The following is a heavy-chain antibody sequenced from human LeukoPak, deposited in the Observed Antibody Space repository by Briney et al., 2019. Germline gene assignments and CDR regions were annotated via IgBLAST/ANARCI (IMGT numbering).Heavy chain of an antibody. J-gene: IGHJ6*04. CDR3: ARAETRQPLGV. D-gene: IGHD5-24*01. CDR1: GFTFSSNG. Sequence: GGSLRLSCAASGFTFSSNGMHWVRQAASKGLEWVAFISYDGSNKYYADSVKGRFTISRDNSKNTLYLQMNSLRAEDTAVYYCARAETRQPLGVWGKGTTVTVSS. CDR2: ISYDGSNK. V-gene: IGHV3-30*03.